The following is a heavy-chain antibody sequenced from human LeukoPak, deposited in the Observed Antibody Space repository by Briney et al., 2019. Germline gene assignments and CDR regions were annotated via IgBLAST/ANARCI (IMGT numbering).Heavy chain of an antibody. Sequence: PGGSLRLSCAASGFTFRSTVMTWVRQAPGKGLEWVSGISWNSGSIGYADSVKGRFTISRDNAKNSLYLQMNSLRAEDTALYYCAKDMSHCGGDCYPHYGPGFDYWGQGTLVTVSS. CDR3: AKDMSHCGGDCYPHYGPGFDY. CDR2: ISWNSGSI. V-gene: IGHV3-9*01. J-gene: IGHJ4*02. D-gene: IGHD2-21*02. CDR1: GFTFRSTV.